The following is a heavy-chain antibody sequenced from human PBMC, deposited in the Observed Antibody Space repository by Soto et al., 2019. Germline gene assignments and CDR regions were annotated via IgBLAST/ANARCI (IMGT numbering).Heavy chain of an antibody. J-gene: IGHJ4*02. CDR1: GGSITSGGYC. Sequence: QVQLQESGPGLVKPSQTLSLTCTVSGGSITSGGYCWTWIRQHPVKVLEWMGHIYYSGSTSYNPSLKSRVTISIDTSKNKFSLKLTSVTAADTAVYYCARDGDYFGSGSPPLLSKWGQGTLVTVSS. CDR2: IYYSGST. V-gene: IGHV4-31*03. D-gene: IGHD3-10*01. CDR3: ARDGDYFGSGSPPLLSK.